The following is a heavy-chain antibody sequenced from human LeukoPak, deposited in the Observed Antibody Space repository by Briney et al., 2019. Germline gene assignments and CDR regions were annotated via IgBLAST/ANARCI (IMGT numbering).Heavy chain of an antibody. CDR2: ISYDGSNK. D-gene: IGHD4-23*01. V-gene: IGHV3-30*01. CDR3: AREGDYGGNSDAFDI. CDR1: GFTFSSYA. Sequence: GRSLRLSCAASGFTFSSYAMHWVRQAPGKGLEWVAFISYDGSNKYYADSVKGRFTISRDNSKNTLYLQMNSLRAEDTAVYYCAREGDYGGNSDAFDIWGQGTMVTVSS. J-gene: IGHJ3*02.